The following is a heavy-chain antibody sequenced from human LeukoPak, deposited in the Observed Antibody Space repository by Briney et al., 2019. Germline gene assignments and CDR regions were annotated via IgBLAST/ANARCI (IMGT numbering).Heavy chain of an antibody. D-gene: IGHD5-12*01. V-gene: IGHV1-58*02. J-gene: IGHJ3*02. CDR3: AAGTPNIVAHDAFDI. CDR2: IVVGSGNT. CDR1: GFTFTSSA. Sequence: SVKVSCKASGFTFTSSAMQWVRQARGQRLEWIGWIVVGSGNTNYAQKFQERVTITRDMSTSTAYMELSSLRSEDTAVYYCAAGTPNIVAHDAFDIWGQGTMVSVSS.